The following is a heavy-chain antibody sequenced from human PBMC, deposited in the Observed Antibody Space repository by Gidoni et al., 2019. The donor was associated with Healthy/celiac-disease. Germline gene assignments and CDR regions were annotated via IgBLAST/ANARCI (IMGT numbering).Heavy chain of an antibody. CDR1: GGSISRGSYY. J-gene: IGHJ4*02. V-gene: IGHV4-61*02. Sequence: QVQLQESGPGLVKPSQTLSLTCTVSGGSISRGSYYWSWIRQPAGKGLEWIGRIYTSGSTNYNPSLKSRVTISVDTSKNQFSLKLSSVTAADTAVYYCATSPPYYDSSGYYIYWGQGTLVTVSS. CDR2: IYTSGST. CDR3: ATSPPYYDSSGYYIY. D-gene: IGHD3-22*01.